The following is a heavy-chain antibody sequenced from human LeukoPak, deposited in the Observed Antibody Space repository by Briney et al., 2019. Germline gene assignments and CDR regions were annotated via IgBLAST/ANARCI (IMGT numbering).Heavy chain of an antibody. CDR1: GYTFTGYY. J-gene: IGHJ4*02. D-gene: IGHD5-24*01. CDR3: ARDSVEMATILDY. V-gene: IGHV1-2*06. CDR2: NNPNSGGT. Sequence: ASVKVSCKASGYTFTGYYMHWVRQAPGQGLEWMGRNNPNSGGTNYAQKFQGRVTMTRDTSISTAYMELSRLRSDDTAVYYCARDSVEMATILDYWGQGTLVTVSS.